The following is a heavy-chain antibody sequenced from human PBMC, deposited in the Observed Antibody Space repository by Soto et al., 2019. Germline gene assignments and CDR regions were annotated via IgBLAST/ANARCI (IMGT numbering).Heavy chain of an antibody. CDR1: GGSIRSGDYY. J-gene: IGHJ5*02. CDR3: ARERVPAAILHTWFDP. D-gene: IGHD2-2*02. V-gene: IGHV4-30-4*01. Sequence: SETLSLTCTVSGGSIRSGDYYWSWLRQPPGKGLEWIGYNYYGGSTYYNPSLMSRVTMSVDPSKNQFSLKLTSVTAADTAVYYCARERVPAAILHTWFDPWGQGTLVTVSS. CDR2: NYYGGST.